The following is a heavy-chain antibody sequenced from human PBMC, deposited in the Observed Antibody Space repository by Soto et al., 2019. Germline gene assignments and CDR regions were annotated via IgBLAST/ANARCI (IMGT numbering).Heavy chain of an antibody. J-gene: IGHJ4*02. CDR3: ASGGGCGLFEH. CDR1: GFTFSDYY. Sequence: PGGSLRLSCATSGFTFSDYYMSWIRQAPGKGLEWLSHISPKSKDRNYADSVKGRFTISRDNTKSSLFLQMNSLGVEDTAVYYCASGGGCGLFEHWGQGALVTVSS. D-gene: IGHD2-21*01. CDR2: ISPKSKDR. V-gene: IGHV3-11*06.